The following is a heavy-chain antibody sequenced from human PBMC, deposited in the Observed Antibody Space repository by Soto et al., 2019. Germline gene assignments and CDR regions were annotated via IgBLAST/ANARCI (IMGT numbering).Heavy chain of an antibody. Sequence: QVQLQQWGAGLLKPSETLSLTCAVYGGFVSSGSYYWSWIRQPPGKGLEWIGEMSHSGGTHFNPSLKSRVTLPVDTSKNQFSLKRSSVTAADTALYYCARVERGTATTVVVAFDIWGPGTRVTVSS. D-gene: IGHD1-1*01. CDR1: GGFVSSGSYY. CDR2: MSHSGGT. J-gene: IGHJ3*02. CDR3: ARVERGTATTVVVAFDI. V-gene: IGHV4-34*01.